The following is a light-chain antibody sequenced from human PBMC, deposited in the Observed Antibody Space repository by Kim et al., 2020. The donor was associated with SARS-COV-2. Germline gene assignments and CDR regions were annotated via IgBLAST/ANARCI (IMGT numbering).Light chain of an antibody. CDR2: SNN. CDR1: SSNIGSNT. CDR3: AAWDDSLNGPG. Sequence: QSVLTQPPSASGTPGQRVTISCSGSSSNIGSNTVNWYQQLPGTAPKLLIYSNNQRPSGVPDRFSGSKSGTSASLAISGLQSEDGADYYCAAWDDSLNGPGFGGGTQLTVL. V-gene: IGLV1-44*01. J-gene: IGLJ2*01.